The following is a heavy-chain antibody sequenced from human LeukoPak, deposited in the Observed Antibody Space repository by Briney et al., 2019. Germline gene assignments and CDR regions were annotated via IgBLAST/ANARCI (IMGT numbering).Heavy chain of an antibody. J-gene: IGHJ5*02. CDR3: ARDNHSGSWSWFDP. D-gene: IGHD6-13*01. CDR1: GYTFTSYG. Sequence: ASVKVSCKASGYTFTSYGISWVRQAPGQGLEWMGWISAHNGNTNYAQNLQGRVAMTTDTSTSTAYMELRSLRSDDTAVYYCARDNHSGSWSWFDPWGQGTLVSVSA. V-gene: IGHV1-18*01. CDR2: ISAHNGNT.